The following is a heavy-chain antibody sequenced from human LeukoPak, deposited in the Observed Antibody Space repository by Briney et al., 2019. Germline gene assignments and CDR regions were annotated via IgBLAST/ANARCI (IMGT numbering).Heavy chain of an antibody. CDR3: ARLAYDFWSGYYRTYYYYGMDV. CDR1: GGSFSGYY. D-gene: IGHD3-3*01. Sequence: PSETLSLTCAVYGGSFSGYYWSWIRQPPGKGLEWIGEINHSGSTNYNPSLKSRVTISVDTSKNQFSLKLSSVTAADTAVYYCARLAYDFWSGYYRTYYYYGMDVWGQGTTVTVSS. V-gene: IGHV4-34*01. CDR2: INHSGST. J-gene: IGHJ6*02.